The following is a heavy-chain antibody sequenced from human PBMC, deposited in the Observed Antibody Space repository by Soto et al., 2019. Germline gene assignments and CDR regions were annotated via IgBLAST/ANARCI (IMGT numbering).Heavy chain of an antibody. J-gene: IGHJ4*02. V-gene: IGHV3-30*18. Sequence: GGSLRLSCAASGFTFSSYGMYWVRQAPGKGLEWVAAISYDGSNNYHADSVKGRFTISRDNSKNTLYLQLNSLRTEDTAVYYCAKDIVKYTYGACDYWGQGVLVTVSS. CDR2: ISYDGSNN. CDR1: GFTFSSYG. CDR3: AKDIVKYTYGACDY. D-gene: IGHD5-18*01.